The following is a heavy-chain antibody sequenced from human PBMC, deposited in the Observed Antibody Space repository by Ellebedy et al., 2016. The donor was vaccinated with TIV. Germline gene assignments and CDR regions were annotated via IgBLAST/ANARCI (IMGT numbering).Heavy chain of an antibody. D-gene: IGHD3-16*01. CDR3: ATDGSYGDYLSPAHAFEI. CDR2: MRQDGGDK. CDR1: GFSFSSYW. J-gene: IGHJ3*02. Sequence: GGSLRLSCVASGFSFSSYWMSWVRQAPGKGLEWVANMRQDGGDKYYVDSVKGRFTISRDNARRTLDLQMNSLRAEDTAIYYCATDGSYGDYLSPAHAFEIWGQGTVVAVSS. V-gene: IGHV3-7*01.